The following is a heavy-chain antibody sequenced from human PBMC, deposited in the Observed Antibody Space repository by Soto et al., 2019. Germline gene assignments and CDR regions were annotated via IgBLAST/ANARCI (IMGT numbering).Heavy chain of an antibody. CDR3: TQFSFL. CDR2: ARSRANSYTT. CDR1: GFTFSDHN. J-gene: IGHJ4*02. Sequence: EVQLVESGGGLVQPGGSLRLSCAASGFTFSDHNMDWVRQAPGKGLEWVGRARSRANSYTTEYAASVTGSFTISRDDSKHSLFRQMNSLKTAATAVYYCTQFSFLWGQGTLVTVSS. V-gene: IGHV3-72*01.